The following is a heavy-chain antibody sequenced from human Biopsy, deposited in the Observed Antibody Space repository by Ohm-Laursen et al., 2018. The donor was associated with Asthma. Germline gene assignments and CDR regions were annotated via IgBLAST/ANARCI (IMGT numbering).Heavy chain of an antibody. CDR1: GYNFISFA. J-gene: IGHJ3*01. CDR2: VNTGNGDT. V-gene: IGHV1-3*04. Sequence: ASVKVSCKASGYNFISFAIHWVRQAPGQRLEWMGWVNTGNGDTKYSQKFQGRVTITRDTSASTAYMDLRSLRSEDTAMYYRARTYYDFLTGQVNDAFALWGQGTMVTVSS. D-gene: IGHD3-9*01. CDR3: ARTYYDFLTGQVNDAFAL.